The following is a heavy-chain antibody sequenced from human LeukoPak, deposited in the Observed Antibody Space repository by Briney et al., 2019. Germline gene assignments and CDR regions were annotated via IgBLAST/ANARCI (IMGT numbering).Heavy chain of an antibody. D-gene: IGHD1-26*01. J-gene: IGHJ4*02. CDR3: AREQQWPTYSGSYYGYYFDY. CDR1: GFTFSSYW. Sequence: GGSLRLSCAASGFTFSSYWMSWVRQAPGKGLEWVANIKQDGREKYYVDSVKGRFNISRDNAKNSLYLQMNSLRAEDTAVYYCAREQQWPTYSGSYYGYYFDYWGQGTLVTVSS. V-gene: IGHV3-7*01. CDR2: IKQDGREK.